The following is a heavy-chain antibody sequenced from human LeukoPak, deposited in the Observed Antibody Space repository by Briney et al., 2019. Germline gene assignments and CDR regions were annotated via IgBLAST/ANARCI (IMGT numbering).Heavy chain of an antibody. CDR2: IYYSGST. V-gene: IGHV4-39*01. D-gene: IGHD6-13*01. CDR1: GGSISSSSYY. J-gene: IGHJ4*02. CDR3: ASQPTYSSSWYGGDY. Sequence: SETLSLTCTVSGGSISSSSYYWGWIRQPPGKGLEWIGSIYYSGSTYYNPSLKSRVTISVVTSKNQFSLKLSSVTAADTAVYYCASQPTYSSSWYGGDYWGQGTLVTVSS.